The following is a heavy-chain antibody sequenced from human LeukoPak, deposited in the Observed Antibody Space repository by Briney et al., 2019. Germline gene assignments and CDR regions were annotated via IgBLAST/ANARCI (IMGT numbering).Heavy chain of an antibody. Sequence: SETLSLTCAVYGGSFNDYYWTWIRQPPGEGLEWIGEVNHSGGANYNPSLKSRVTMGVDTSKKQFSLKVTSVTAADTAVYYCARLHQQLALYAFDIWGHGTLVTVSS. CDR2: VNHSGGA. J-gene: IGHJ3*02. D-gene: IGHD6-13*01. CDR3: ARLHQQLALYAFDI. CDR1: GGSFNDYY. V-gene: IGHV4-34*01.